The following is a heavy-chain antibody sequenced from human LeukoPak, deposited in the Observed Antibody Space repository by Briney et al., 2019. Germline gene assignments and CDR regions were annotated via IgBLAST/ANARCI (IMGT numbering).Heavy chain of an antibody. CDR3: ARDRYFDWSNPEDGEHYMDV. V-gene: IGHV4-39*02. J-gene: IGHJ6*03. CDR1: GGSISSSSYY. D-gene: IGHD3-9*01. CDR2: IYYSGST. Sequence: SETLSLTCTVSGGSISSSSYYWGWLRQPPGKGLEWIGSIYYSGSTYYHPSLKSRVTISVDTSKSQFSLKLSSVTAADTAVYYCARDRYFDWSNPEDGEHYMDVWGKGTTVTISS.